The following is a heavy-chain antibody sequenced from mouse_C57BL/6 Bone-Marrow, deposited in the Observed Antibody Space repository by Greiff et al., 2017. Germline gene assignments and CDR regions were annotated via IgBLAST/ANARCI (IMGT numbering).Heavy chain of an antibody. D-gene: IGHD1-2*01. CDR3: ARWGRRY. V-gene: IGHV1-81*01. CDR2: IYPSSGST. Sequence: QVQLQQSGAELARPGASVKLSCKASGYTFTSYGISWVKQRTGQGLEWIGEIYPSSGSTYYNEKFKGKATLTADKSSSTAYMELRSLTTEDSAVYFYARWGRRYWGQGTTLTVSS. CDR1: GYTFTSYG. J-gene: IGHJ2*01.